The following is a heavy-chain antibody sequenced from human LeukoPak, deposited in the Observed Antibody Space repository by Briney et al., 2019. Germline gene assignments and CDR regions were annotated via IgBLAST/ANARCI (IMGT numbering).Heavy chain of an antibody. CDR2: LYHSGST. Sequence: SETLSLTCTVSGYSISSGYYWGWIRQPPGKGLEWIGSLYHSGSTYYNPSLKSRVTISVDTSKNQFSLKLSSVTAADTAVYYCAGINSVAVQIDYWGQGTLVTVSS. CDR3: AGINSVAVQIDY. J-gene: IGHJ4*02. CDR1: GYSISSGYY. D-gene: IGHD2-2*01. V-gene: IGHV4-38-2*02.